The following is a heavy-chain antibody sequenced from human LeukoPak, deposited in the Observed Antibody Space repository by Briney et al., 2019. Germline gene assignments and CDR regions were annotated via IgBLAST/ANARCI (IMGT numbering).Heavy chain of an antibody. Sequence: SGPTLVNPTQTLTLTCTFSGFSLSSDAVGVGWIRQPPGGALEWLGVIYENDEKLYSSSLQNRLSITKDTSKNQVVLTMANMDPVDIATYYCAHRHRGVASDIWGQGTMVTVSS. CDR2: IYENDEK. D-gene: IGHD2-15*01. V-gene: IGHV2-5*01. CDR3: AHRHRGVASDI. J-gene: IGHJ3*02. CDR1: GFSLSSDAVG.